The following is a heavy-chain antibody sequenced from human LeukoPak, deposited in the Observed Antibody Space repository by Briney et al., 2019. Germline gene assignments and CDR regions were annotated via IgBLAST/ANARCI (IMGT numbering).Heavy chain of an antibody. V-gene: IGHV1-8*01. CDR1: GYTFTSYN. D-gene: IGHD6-19*01. Sequence: ATVTVSCKASGYTFTSYNINWVREATGQGLEWMGWMNPNSSSTGYAQKFQGRFAMTRNTSISTAYMELSSLRSEDTAVYYCARGKDTAGAGIGYWGQGTLVTVS. CDR3: ARGKDTAGAGIGY. CDR2: MNPNSSST. J-gene: IGHJ4*02.